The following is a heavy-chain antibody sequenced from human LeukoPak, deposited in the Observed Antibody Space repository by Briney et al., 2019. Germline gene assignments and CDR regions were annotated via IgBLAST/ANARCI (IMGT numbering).Heavy chain of an antibody. V-gene: IGHV4-38-2*02. Sequence: PSETLSLTCTVSGYSISSGYYWGWIRQPPGKGLEWIGSIYHSGSTYYNPSLRSRVTILLDMSKHQFSLKLTSVTAADTAAYYCATNTGTVFDYWGQGILVTVSS. J-gene: IGHJ4*02. CDR1: GYSISSGYY. D-gene: IGHD7-27*01. CDR3: ATNTGTVFDY. CDR2: IYHSGST.